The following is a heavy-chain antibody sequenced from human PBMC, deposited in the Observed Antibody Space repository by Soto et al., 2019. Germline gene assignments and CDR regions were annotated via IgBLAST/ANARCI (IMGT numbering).Heavy chain of an antibody. CDR2: IYYSGST. CDR3: ESDRSGWELS. V-gene: IGHV4-30-4*01. J-gene: IGHJ5*02. Sequence: SETLSLTCTVSGGSISSGDYYGSWIRQPPGKGLEWIGYIYYSGSTYYNPSLKSRVTISVDTSKNQFSLKLSSVTAADTAVYYCESDRSGWELSWGQGTLVTVSS. CDR1: GGSISSGDYY. D-gene: IGHD1-26*01.